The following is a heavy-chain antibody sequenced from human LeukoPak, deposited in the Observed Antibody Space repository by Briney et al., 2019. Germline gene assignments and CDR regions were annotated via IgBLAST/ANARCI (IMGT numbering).Heavy chain of an antibody. Sequence: SVKVSCKASGGTFSSYAISWVRQAPGQGLEWMGRIIPILGIANYAQKFQGRVTITADKSTSTAYMELSSLRSEDTAVYYCARDRARGYSYGHGGMDVWGQGTTVTVSS. D-gene: IGHD5-18*01. V-gene: IGHV1-69*04. J-gene: IGHJ6*02. CDR3: ARDRARGYSYGHGGMDV. CDR1: GGTFSSYA. CDR2: IIPILGIA.